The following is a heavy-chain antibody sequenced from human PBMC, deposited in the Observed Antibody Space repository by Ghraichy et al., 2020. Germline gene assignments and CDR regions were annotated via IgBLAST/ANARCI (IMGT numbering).Heavy chain of an antibody. V-gene: IGHV3-30*18. J-gene: IGHJ3*02. Sequence: GGSLRLSCAASGFTFSSYGMHWVRQAPGKGLEWVAVISYDGSNKYYADSVKGRFTISRDNSKNTLYLQMNSLRAEDTAVYYCAKVCYYDSSGYYRTGRDAFDIWCQGTMVTVSS. CDR2: ISYDGSNK. CDR1: GFTFSSYG. D-gene: IGHD3-22*01. CDR3: AKVCYYDSSGYYRTGRDAFDI.